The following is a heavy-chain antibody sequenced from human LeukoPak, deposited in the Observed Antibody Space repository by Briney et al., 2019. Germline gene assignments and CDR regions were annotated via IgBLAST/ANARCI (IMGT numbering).Heavy chain of an antibody. Sequence: ASETLSLTCTVSGGSISSGGYYWSWIRQPPGKGLEWIGYIYHSGSTYYNPSLKSRVTISVDTSKNHFSLKLNSVTAADTALYYCARVSSSGHHFFYYMDVWGKGTTVTVSS. J-gene: IGHJ6*03. CDR1: GGSISSGGYY. V-gene: IGHV4-30-2*01. CDR3: ARVSSSGHHFFYYMDV. CDR2: IYHSGST. D-gene: IGHD6-6*01.